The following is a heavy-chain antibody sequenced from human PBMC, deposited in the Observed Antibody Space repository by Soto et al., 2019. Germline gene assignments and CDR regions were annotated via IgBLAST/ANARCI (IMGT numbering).Heavy chain of an antibody. J-gene: IGHJ6*02. Sequence: LTLTCTFSGFTFSSYGMHWVRQAPGKGLEWVAVIWYDGSNKYYADSVKGRFTISRDNSKNTLYLQMNSLRAEDTAVYYCARDQVAVAGKHYYYGMDVWGQGTTVTVSS. CDR2: IWYDGSNK. V-gene: IGHV3-33*08. CDR1: GFTFSSYG. CDR3: ARDQVAVAGKHYYYGMDV. D-gene: IGHD6-19*01.